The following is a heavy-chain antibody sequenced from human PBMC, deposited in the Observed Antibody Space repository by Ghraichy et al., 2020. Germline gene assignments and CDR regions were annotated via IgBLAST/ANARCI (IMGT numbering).Heavy chain of an antibody. Sequence: SETLSLTCTVSGGSISSYYWSWIRQPPGKGLEWIGYIYYSGSTNYNPSLKSRVTISVDTSKNQFSLKLSSVTAADTAVYYCARVGLQDDSSGYWIPKEYYWFDPWGQGTLVIVSS. V-gene: IGHV4-59*01. CDR2: IYYSGST. J-gene: IGHJ5*02. CDR1: GGSISSYY. D-gene: IGHD3-22*01. CDR3: ARVGLQDDSSGYWIPKEYYWFDP.